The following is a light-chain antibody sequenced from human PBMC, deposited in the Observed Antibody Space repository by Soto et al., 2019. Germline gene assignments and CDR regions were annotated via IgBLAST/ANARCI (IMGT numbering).Light chain of an antibody. J-gene: IGKJ1*01. CDR2: GAS. CDR1: QSVSNNY. CDR3: QQYGSSGT. V-gene: IGKV3-20*01. Sequence: EIVLTQSPGTLSLSPGERATLSCRASQSVSNNYLAWYQQQPGQAPMLLIYGASNRATGIPDRCSGSGSGTDFTLTISRLEPEDFAVYYCQQYGSSGTFGQGTKVDIK.